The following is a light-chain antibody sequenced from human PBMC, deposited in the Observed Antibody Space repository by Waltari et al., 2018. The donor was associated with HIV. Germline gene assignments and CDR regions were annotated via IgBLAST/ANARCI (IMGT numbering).Light chain of an antibody. CDR1: NLGSKN. J-gene: IGLJ1*01. CDR3: QVWDSSSVV. CDR2: SDI. Sequence: SYELTQALSVSVALGQTAQITCEGGNLGSKNVNWYQQEPGQAPVLVIFSDIMRPSGIPERFSGSNSGKSATLTISRAQAGDEGDYYCQVWDSSSVVFATGTKVTVL. V-gene: IGLV3-9*01.